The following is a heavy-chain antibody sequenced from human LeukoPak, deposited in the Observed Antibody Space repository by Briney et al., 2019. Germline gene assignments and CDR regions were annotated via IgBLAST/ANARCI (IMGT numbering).Heavy chain of an antibody. V-gene: IGHV4-34*01. Sequence: PSETLSLTCAVYGGSFSGYYWSWIRQPPGKGLEWIGEINHSGSTNYNPSLKSRVTISVDTSKNQFSLKLSSVTAADTAVYYCAVGSLWWFDPWGQGTLVTVSS. CDR3: AVGSLWWFDP. CDR1: GGSFSGYY. CDR2: INHSGST. J-gene: IGHJ5*02. D-gene: IGHD1-26*01.